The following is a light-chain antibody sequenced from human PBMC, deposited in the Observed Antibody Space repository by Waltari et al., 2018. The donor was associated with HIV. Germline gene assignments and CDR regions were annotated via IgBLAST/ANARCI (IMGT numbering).Light chain of an antibody. J-gene: IGLJ2*01. CDR3: EAWDDSLNGVV. CDR2: TNN. Sequence: QSVLTQRPSASGNPGQRVTISCSGRSSNIGINSENWYQQFPGTAPKLLIYTNNQLPSGVPKRFSASKSGTSASLAISRLQSEDEADYYCEAWDDSLNGVVFGGGTKLTVL. CDR1: SSNIGINS. V-gene: IGLV1-44*01.